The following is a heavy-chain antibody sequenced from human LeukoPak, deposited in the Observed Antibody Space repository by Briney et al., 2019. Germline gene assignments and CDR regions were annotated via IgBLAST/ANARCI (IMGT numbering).Heavy chain of an antibody. D-gene: IGHD6-13*01. CDR3: ARDRADSSSWHPFDY. Sequence: SETLSLTCTVSGGSISSGGYYWSWIRQPPGKGLEWIGYIYHSGSTYYNPSLKSRVTISVDRSKNQFSLKLSSVTAADTAVYYCARDRADSSSWHPFDYWGQGTLVTVSS. V-gene: IGHV4-30-2*01. CDR2: IYHSGST. CDR1: GGSISSGGYY. J-gene: IGHJ4*02.